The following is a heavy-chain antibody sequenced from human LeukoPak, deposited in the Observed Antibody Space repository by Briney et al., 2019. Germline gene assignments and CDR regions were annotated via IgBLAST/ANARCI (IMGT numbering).Heavy chain of an antibody. Sequence: GGSLRLSCAASGFTFSTYAMTWVRQAPGKGLEWVSSISGSGGSTYYADSVKGRFTISRDKSKNTLDLQMNSLRAEDTAVYYCVVVPAADPYYYYYGMDVWGQGTTVTVSS. CDR2: ISGSGGST. D-gene: IGHD2-2*01. CDR3: VVVPAADPYYYYYGMDV. CDR1: GFTFSTYA. V-gene: IGHV3-23*01. J-gene: IGHJ6*02.